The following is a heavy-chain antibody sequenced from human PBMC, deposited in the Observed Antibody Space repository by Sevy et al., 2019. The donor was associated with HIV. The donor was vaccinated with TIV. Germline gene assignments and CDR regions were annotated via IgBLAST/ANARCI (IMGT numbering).Heavy chain of an antibody. J-gene: IGHJ6*02. CDR3: ARDGGGYSSFYYYGMDV. CDR2: ISAYNGNT. CDR1: GYTFTSYG. V-gene: IGHV1-18*04. D-gene: IGHD6-13*01. Sequence: ASVKVSCKASGYTFTSYGISWVRQAPGQGLEWMGWISAYNGNTNYAQKLQGRVTMTTDTSTSTAYMELGSLRSDDTAVYYCARDGGGYSSFYYYGMDVWGQGTTVTVSS.